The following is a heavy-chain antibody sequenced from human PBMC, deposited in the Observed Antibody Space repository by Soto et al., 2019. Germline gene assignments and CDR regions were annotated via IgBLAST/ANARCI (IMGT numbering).Heavy chain of an antibody. CDR1: GGTLRTYA. V-gene: IGHV1-69*12. Sequence: QVQLLQSGAEVKKPGSSVRVSCEASGGTLRTYAISWVLQAPGQGLEWMGEIIPIFGTVNYAQKFQGRVTITADESTTTVYMDLRSLRSEDTAVYYCAKGAVAGTPTSYYYYGMDVWGQGTTVTVSS. D-gene: IGHD6-19*01. CDR2: IIPIFGTV. CDR3: AKGAVAGTPTSYYYYGMDV. J-gene: IGHJ6*02.